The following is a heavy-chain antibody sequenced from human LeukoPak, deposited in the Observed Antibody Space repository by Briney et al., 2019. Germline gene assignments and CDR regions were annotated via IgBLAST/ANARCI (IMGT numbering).Heavy chain of an antibody. D-gene: IGHD2-15*01. CDR1: GSSISSGYY. CDR2: IYHSGST. Sequence: PSETLSLTCAVSGSSISSGYYWGWIRQPPGKGLEWIGRIYHSGSTYYNPSLKSRVTISVDTSKHQFSLKLSSVTAADTAVYYCARSTGPSVVAANAFFDYWGQGTLVTVSS. V-gene: IGHV4-38-2*01. J-gene: IGHJ4*02. CDR3: ARSTGPSVVAANAFFDY.